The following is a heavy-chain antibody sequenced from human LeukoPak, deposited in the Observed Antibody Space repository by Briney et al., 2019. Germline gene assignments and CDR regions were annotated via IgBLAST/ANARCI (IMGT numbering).Heavy chain of an antibody. Sequence: GWVSVVCSDDSTCYADSVKGRFTISRDNSKNTLYLQMNSLRAEDTAVYYCARKKDYGDANDYWGQGTLVTVSS. CDR3: ARKKDYGDANDY. J-gene: IGHJ4*02. V-gene: IGHV3-66*01. D-gene: IGHD4-17*01. CDR2: VCSDDST.